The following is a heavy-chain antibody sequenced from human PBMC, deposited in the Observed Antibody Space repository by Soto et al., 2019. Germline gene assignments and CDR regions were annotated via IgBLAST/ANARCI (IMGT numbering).Heavy chain of an antibody. CDR1: AFTFSSYA. Sequence: GGSLRLSCAASAFTFSSYAMSWVRQAPGKGLEWVSAISGSGGSTYYADSVKGRFTISRDNSKNTLYLQMNSLRAEDTAVYYCAKRLGYGSGTLGYFDYWGQGTLVTVSS. V-gene: IGHV3-23*01. CDR3: AKRLGYGSGTLGYFDY. D-gene: IGHD3-10*01. J-gene: IGHJ4*02. CDR2: ISGSGGST.